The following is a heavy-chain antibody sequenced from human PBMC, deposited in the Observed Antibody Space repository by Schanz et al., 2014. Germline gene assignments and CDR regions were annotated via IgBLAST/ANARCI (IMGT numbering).Heavy chain of an antibody. CDR1: GFTFSGYA. CDR2: MSWNAGSL. Sequence: EVQLLESGGGLVQPGGSLRISCAASGFTFSGYAMSWVRQAPGKGLEWVSGMSWNAGSLGYGDSVKGRFTISRDNAKNTLYLQMNSLRAEDTAVYYCAGETYSAYDPFESWGQGTLVTVSS. CDR3: AGETYSAYDPFES. V-gene: IGHV3-9*01. D-gene: IGHD5-12*01. J-gene: IGHJ4*02.